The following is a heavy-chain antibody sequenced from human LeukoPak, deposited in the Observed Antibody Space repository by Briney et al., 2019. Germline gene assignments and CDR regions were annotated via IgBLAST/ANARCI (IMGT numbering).Heavy chain of an antibody. CDR3: AKDLYDSSGYYYDRR. V-gene: IGHV3-23*01. Sequence: PGGSLRLSCAASGFTFSSYAMSWVRQAPGKGLEWVSAISGSGGSTYYADSVKGRFTISRDNSKNTLYLQMNSLRAEDTAVYYCAKDLYDSSGYYYDRRGGQGTLVTVSS. CDR2: ISGSGGST. CDR1: GFTFSSYA. J-gene: IGHJ4*02. D-gene: IGHD3-22*01.